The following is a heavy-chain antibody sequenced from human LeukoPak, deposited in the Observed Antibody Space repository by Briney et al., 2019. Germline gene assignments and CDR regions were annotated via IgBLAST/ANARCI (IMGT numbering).Heavy chain of an antibody. V-gene: IGHV4-34*01. CDR3: ARLSSSWSNWSDP. CDR2: INHSGST. Sequence: SETLSLTCAVYGGSFSGYYWSWIRQPPGKGLEWIGEINHSGSTKYNPSLKSRVTISVDTSKNQFSLKLSSVTAADTAVYYCARLSSSWSNWSDPWGQGTLVTVSS. J-gene: IGHJ5*02. CDR1: GGSFSGYY. D-gene: IGHD6-13*01.